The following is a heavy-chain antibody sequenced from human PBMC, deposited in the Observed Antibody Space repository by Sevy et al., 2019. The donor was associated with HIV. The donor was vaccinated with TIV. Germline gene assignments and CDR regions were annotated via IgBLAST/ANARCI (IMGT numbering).Heavy chain of an antibody. V-gene: IGHV4-39*01. Sequence: SETLSLTCTVSGGSISSSSYDWGWIRQPPGKGLEWIGSIYYSGSTYYNPSLKSRVTISVDTSKNQFSLKLSSVTAADTAVYYCARHPVRWTFFPLGEYYFDYWGQGTLVTVSS. D-gene: IGHD1-26*01. J-gene: IGHJ4*02. CDR3: ARHPVRWTFFPLGEYYFDY. CDR1: GGSISSSSYD. CDR2: IYYSGST.